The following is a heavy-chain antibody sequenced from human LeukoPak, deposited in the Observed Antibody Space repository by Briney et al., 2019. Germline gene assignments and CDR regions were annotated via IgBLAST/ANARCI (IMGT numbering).Heavy chain of an antibody. V-gene: IGHV3-23*01. Sequence: GESLRLSCAASGFNFRSHAMSWVRQAPGKGLEWVSVISNGGAGTYYADSVKGRFTISRDNSKSTLYLQMSSLRAEDTAVYYCAKDHGTKVYDPFDYWGQGTLVTVSS. CDR3: AKDHGTKVYDPFDY. CDR2: ISNGGAGT. J-gene: IGHJ4*02. D-gene: IGHD4/OR15-4a*01. CDR1: GFNFRSHA.